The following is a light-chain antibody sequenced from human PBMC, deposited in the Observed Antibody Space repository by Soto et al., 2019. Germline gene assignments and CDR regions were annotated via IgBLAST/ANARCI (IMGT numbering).Light chain of an antibody. CDR3: QQYNSAPWT. V-gene: IGKV1-27*01. J-gene: IGKJ1*01. Sequence: DIQMTQSPSSLSASVGDRVTITCRASQEISNYLAWYQQKPGKVPKLLIYAASTLQSGVPSRFSGSGSGTDFTLTISSLQPEDVATYYCQQYNSAPWTFGQGTKVEVK. CDR1: QEISNY. CDR2: AAS.